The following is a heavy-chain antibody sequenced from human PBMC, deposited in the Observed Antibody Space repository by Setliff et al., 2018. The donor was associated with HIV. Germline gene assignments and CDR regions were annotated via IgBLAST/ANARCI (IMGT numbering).Heavy chain of an antibody. Sequence: PSETLSLTCAVYGGSLSDYYWSWFRLPPGKGLEWIGEINPTGSANYNPSLKGRVTISTDPSKRQFSLRLTSVTAADTAIYYCASLIIASGGTRLDSWGLGTLVTV. CDR1: GGSLSDYY. CDR3: ASLIIASGGTRLDS. CDR2: INPTGSA. D-gene: IGHD6-13*01. V-gene: IGHV4-34*01. J-gene: IGHJ5*01.